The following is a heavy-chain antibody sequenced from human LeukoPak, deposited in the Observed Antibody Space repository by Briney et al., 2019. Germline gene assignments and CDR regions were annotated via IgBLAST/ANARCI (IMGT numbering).Heavy chain of an antibody. D-gene: IGHD3-10*01. CDR3: ARGWRRYYGSGSYYT. Sequence: ASVKVSCKASGYTFTGYYMHWVRQAPGQGLEWMGWINPNSGGTNYAQKFQGRVTMTRDTSISTAYMELSSLRSEDTAVYYCARGWRRYYGSGSYYTWGQGTLVTVSS. CDR2: INPNSGGT. J-gene: IGHJ5*02. CDR1: GYTFTGYY. V-gene: IGHV1-2*02.